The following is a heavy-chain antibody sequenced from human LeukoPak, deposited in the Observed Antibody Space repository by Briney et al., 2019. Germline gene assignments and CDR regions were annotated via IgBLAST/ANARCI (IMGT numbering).Heavy chain of an antibody. CDR2: ISYDGSNK. CDR1: GFTFSSYA. D-gene: IGHD2-2*01. V-gene: IGHV3-30*04. J-gene: IGHJ4*02. CDR3: ARVGRAEGYCSSTSCYEDLY. Sequence: GSLRLSCAASGFTFSSYAMHWVRQAPGKGLEWVAVISYDGSNKYYADSVKGRFTISRDNSKNTLYLQMNSLRAEDTAVYYCARVGRAEGYCSSTSCYEDLYWGQGTLVTVSS.